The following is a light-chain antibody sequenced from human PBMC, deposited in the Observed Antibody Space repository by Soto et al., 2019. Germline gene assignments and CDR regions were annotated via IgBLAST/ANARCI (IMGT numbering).Light chain of an antibody. CDR1: SSDVGAHDF. Sequence: QSALTQPASVSGSPGQSITLSCSGTSSDVGAHDFVSWYQHHPDKAPKVIIFEVTKRPSGVSDRFSGSKTGNTASLTISGLQAEDEADYYCNSYTRSKTVIFGGGTKVTVL. CDR3: NSYTRSKTVI. CDR2: EVT. J-gene: IGLJ2*01. V-gene: IGLV2-14*01.